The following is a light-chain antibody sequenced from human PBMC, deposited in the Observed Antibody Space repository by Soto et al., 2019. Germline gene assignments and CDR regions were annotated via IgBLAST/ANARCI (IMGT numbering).Light chain of an antibody. CDR1: SSDVGSYNL. CDR2: EGT. J-gene: IGLJ2*01. Sequence: QSALTQPASVSGSPGQSITISCTGTSSDVGSYNLVSWYQQHPGKAPKLMIYEGTKRPSGVSNRFSGTKSGTTASLTIAGRQAEDEADYYICSYAGSSTFVFGGGTKLTV. V-gene: IGLV2-23*03. CDR3: CSYAGSSTFV.